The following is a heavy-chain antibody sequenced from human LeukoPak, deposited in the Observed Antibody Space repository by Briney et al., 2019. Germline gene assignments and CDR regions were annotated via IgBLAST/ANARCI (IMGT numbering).Heavy chain of an antibody. D-gene: IGHD3-22*01. CDR2: VYPGDSDT. J-gene: IGHJ1*01. CDR1: GYNFTNYW. V-gene: IGHV5-51*01. Sequence: GESLKISCKGSGYNFTNYWIGWVRQMPGKGLEWMGIVYPGDSDTRYSPSFQGQVIISADKSINTAYLQWSSLKASDTAMFYCARLSSHTSGYYYPREYFQHWGQGTLVTVSS. CDR3: ARLSSHTSGYYYPREYFQH.